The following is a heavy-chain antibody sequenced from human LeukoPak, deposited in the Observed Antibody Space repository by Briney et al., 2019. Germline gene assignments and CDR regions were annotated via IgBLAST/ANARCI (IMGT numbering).Heavy chain of an antibody. D-gene: IGHD6-13*01. CDR3: ARELVPDSGFYYYFYMDV. CDR1: GASLSSYS. CDR2: IYTSGSTNYNLSL. V-gene: IGHV4-4*07. J-gene: IGHJ6*03. Sequence: SETLSLTCAVSGASLSSYSWSWLRQPAGKGLEWIGRIYTSGSTNYNLSLNYNPSLKSRVTMSVDTSKNQFSLKLSSVTAADTAVYYCARELVPDSGFYYYFYMDVWGKGTTVTVSS.